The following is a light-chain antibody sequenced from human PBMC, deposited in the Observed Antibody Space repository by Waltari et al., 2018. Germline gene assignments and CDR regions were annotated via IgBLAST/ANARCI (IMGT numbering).Light chain of an antibody. Sequence: QSVLTQPPSESGTPGQRVTISCSGSSSDIGSNTVNWYQHLPGTAPKLLSYGNDQRPSGVPDRFSGSKSGTSASLAISGLLSEDEADYYCATWDDSLNAWVFGGGTKLTVL. V-gene: IGLV1-44*01. CDR1: SSDIGSNT. CDR3: ATWDDSLNAWV. CDR2: GND. J-gene: IGLJ3*02.